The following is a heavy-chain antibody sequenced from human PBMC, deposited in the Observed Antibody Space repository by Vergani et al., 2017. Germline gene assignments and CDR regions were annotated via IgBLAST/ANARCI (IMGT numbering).Heavy chain of an antibody. CDR1: GFTFSSYA. Sequence: EVQLLESGGGLVQPGGSLRLSCAASGFTFSSYAMSWVRQAPGKGLEWVSAISGSGGSTYYADYVKGRFTISKDNSKNTLYLQMNSLRAEDTALYYCARDYYGSTGSFLDIWRQRTMIAVSA. CDR3: ARDYYGSTGSFLDI. J-gene: IGHJ3*02. V-gene: IGHV3-23*01. D-gene: IGHD3-10*01. CDR2: ISGSGGST.